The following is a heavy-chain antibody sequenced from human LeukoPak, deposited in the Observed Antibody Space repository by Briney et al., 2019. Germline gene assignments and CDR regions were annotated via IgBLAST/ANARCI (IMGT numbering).Heavy chain of an antibody. Sequence: SETLSLTCAVYGGSFSGYYWSWIRQPPGKGLEWIGEINHSGSTNYNPSLKSRVTISVGTSKNQFSLKLSSVTAADTAVYYCAFEYSSSSYYYYYGMDVWGQGTTVTVSS. V-gene: IGHV4-34*01. CDR3: AFEYSSSSYYYYYGMDV. D-gene: IGHD6-6*01. J-gene: IGHJ6*02. CDR1: GGSFSGYY. CDR2: INHSGST.